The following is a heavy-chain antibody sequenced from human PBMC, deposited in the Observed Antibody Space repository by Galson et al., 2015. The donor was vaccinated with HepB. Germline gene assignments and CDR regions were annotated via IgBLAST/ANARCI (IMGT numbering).Heavy chain of an antibody. CDR2: ISYDGSNK. D-gene: IGHD3-10*01. V-gene: IGHV3-30*18. CDR1: GFTFSSYG. J-gene: IGHJ6*02. CDR3: AKLWFGELPNTDVAMSGMDV. Sequence: SLRLSCAASGFTFSSYGMHWVRQAPGKGLEWVAVISYDGSNKYYADSVKGRFTISRDNSKNTLYLQMNSLRAEDTAVYYCAKLWFGELPNTDVAMSGMDVWGQGTTVTVSS.